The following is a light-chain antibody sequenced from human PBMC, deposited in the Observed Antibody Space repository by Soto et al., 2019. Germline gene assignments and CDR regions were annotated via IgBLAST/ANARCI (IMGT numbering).Light chain of an antibody. Sequence: EIVLTQSPATLSLSPGERATLSCRASQSVSSYLAWYQQKPGQAPRLLIYDASNRATGIPARFSGSGSGTDFTLTISSLEPEDFAVYYCQQRSNWPLVTFGQGTRLKIK. J-gene: IGKJ5*01. CDR2: DAS. CDR3: QQRSNWPLVT. CDR1: QSVSSY. V-gene: IGKV3-11*01.